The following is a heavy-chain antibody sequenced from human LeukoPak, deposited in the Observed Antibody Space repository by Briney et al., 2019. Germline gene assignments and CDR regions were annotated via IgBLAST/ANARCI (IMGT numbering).Heavy chain of an antibody. D-gene: IGHD5-18*01. CDR1: GFTFSSYA. CDR2: ISPSGDRT. CDR3: AKEAGYNYAPLDS. J-gene: IGHJ4*02. V-gene: IGHV3-23*01. Sequence: GGSLRLSCAASGFTFSSYAMSWVRQAPGKGLEWVSFISPSGDRTSNADSVEGRFTISRDNSRNTMYLQMNSLRVEDTAVYYCAKEAGYNYAPLDSWGQGTLVTVSS.